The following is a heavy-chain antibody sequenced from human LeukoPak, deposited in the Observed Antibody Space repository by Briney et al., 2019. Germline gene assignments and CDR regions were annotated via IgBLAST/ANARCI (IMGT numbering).Heavy chain of an antibody. CDR1: GFTFSSHA. Sequence: PGGSLRLSCAASGFTFSSHAMSWVRQAPGKGLEWVSIIYSGGSTYYADSVKGRFTISRHNSKNTLYLQMNSLRAEDTAVYYCAREVGGSAFDIWGQGTMVTVSS. CDR3: AREVGGSAFDI. CDR2: IYSGGST. J-gene: IGHJ3*02. D-gene: IGHD3-16*01. V-gene: IGHV3-53*04.